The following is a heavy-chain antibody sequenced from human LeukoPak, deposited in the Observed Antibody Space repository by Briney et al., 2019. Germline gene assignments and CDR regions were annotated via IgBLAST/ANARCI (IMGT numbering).Heavy chain of an antibody. CDR1: GGSFSGYY. CDR2: IHNSGST. V-gene: IGHV4-34*01. Sequence: SETLSLTCAVYGGSFSGYYWSWIRQPPGKGLEWIGRIHNSGSTNYNPSLNSRVTISVDTSKNQVSLKLTSVTAADTAVYYCARNGYGSGSSWWGQGTLVTVSS. CDR3: ARNGYGSGSSW. J-gene: IGHJ4*02. D-gene: IGHD3-10*01.